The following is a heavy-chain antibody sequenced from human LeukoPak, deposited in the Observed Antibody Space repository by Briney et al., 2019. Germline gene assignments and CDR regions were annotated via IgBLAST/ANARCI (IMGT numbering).Heavy chain of an antibody. Sequence: GGSLRLSCAASGFTFSSYSMAWVRQAPGKGLEWVSIISGSSGATFYADSVKGRFTISRDNSKNTLYLEMSSLRAEDTAVYYCAKEGDRGFVVADYFDYWGQGALVTVSS. CDR2: ISGSSGAT. J-gene: IGHJ4*02. CDR3: AKEGDRGFVVADYFDY. D-gene: IGHD2-15*01. CDR1: GFTFSSYS. V-gene: IGHV3-23*01.